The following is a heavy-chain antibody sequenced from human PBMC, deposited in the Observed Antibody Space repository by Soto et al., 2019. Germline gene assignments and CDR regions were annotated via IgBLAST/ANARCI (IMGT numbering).Heavy chain of an antibody. D-gene: IGHD3-10*01. V-gene: IGHV3-23*01. CDR3: AKDAVAYNGEWDWFDL. Sequence: EVQLLESGGGLVQPGGSLRFSCAASGFTFKNFAVSWVRQAPGKGMEWVSAIGGSGSSANYADSVKGRFTVSRDDSKSTLYLQMSGLRVDDTALYYCAKDAVAYNGEWDWFDLWGQGTLVTVSS. J-gene: IGHJ5*02. CDR1: GFTFKNFA. CDR2: IGGSGSSA.